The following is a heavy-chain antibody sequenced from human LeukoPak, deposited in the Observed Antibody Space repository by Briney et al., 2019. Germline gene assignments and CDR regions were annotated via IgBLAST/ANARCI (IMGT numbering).Heavy chain of an antibody. CDR2: ISGSGGST. J-gene: IGHJ6*02. V-gene: IGHV3-23*01. D-gene: IGHD4-17*01. CDR1: GLTFSSYA. CDR3: AKGRRTVTPPYGMDV. Sequence: GGSLRLSCAASGLTFSSYAMSWVRHAPGKGLEWVSAISGSGGSTYYADSVKGRFTISRDNSKNTLYLQMNSLRAEDTAVYYCAKGRRTVTPPYGMDVWGQGTTVTVSS.